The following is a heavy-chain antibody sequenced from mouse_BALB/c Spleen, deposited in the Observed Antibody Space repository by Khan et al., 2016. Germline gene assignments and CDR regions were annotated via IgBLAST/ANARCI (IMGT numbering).Heavy chain of an antibody. Sequence: VQLQESGPGLVAPSQSLSITCTVSGFSLTNSGVHWIRQPPGKGLEWLGVIWPGGSTDYTSALMSRLSITKDNSQNQVFLKMISLQTDDTAMYYCARDDQDYDAWFASWGQGTLVIVSA. D-gene: IGHD2-4*01. CDR3: ARDDQDYDAWFAS. CDR1: GFSLTNSG. V-gene: IGHV2-9*02. J-gene: IGHJ3*01. CDR2: IWPGGST.